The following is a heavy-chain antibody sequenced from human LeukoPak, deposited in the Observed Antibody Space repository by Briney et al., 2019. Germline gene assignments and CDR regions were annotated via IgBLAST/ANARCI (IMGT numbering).Heavy chain of an antibody. J-gene: IGHJ4*02. CDR2: THYSGDI. Sequence: PSETLSLTCSVSGASVSSDYWNWIRQSPGRGLEWIGYTHYSGDINYNPSLKSRLTMSVDASSNQVSLKLSAVTAADAAVYYCGRNLGSGSDHWGQGTLVTVSS. D-gene: IGHD3-10*01. CDR1: GASVSSDY. CDR3: GRNLGSGSDH. V-gene: IGHV4-59*02.